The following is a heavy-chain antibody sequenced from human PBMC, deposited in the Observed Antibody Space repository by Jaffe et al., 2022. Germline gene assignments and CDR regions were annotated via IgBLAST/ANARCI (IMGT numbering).Heavy chain of an antibody. D-gene: IGHD2-15*01. V-gene: IGHV1-69*01. CDR1: GGTFSSYA. CDR3: AREECSGGSCWGGWFDP. CDR2: IIPIFGTA. Sequence: QVQLVQSGAEVKKPGSSVKVSCKASGGTFSSYAISWVRQAPGQGLEWMGGIIPIFGTANYAQKFQGRVTITADESTSTAYMELSSLRSEDTAVYYCAREECSGGSCWGGWFDPWGQGTLVTVSS. J-gene: IGHJ5*02.